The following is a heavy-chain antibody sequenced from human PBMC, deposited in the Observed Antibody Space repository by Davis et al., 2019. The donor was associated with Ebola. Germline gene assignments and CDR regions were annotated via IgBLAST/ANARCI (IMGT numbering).Heavy chain of an antibody. Sequence: PSETLSLTCTVSGGSISSYYWSWIRQPPGKGLEWIGYIYYSGSTNYNPSLKSRVTISVDTSKNQFSLKLSSVTAADTAVYYCARTTAMTTVTLRGWFDPWGQGTLVTVSS. J-gene: IGHJ5*02. D-gene: IGHD4-17*01. CDR2: IYYSGST. CDR3: ARTTAMTTVTLRGWFDP. V-gene: IGHV4-59*01. CDR1: GGSISSYY.